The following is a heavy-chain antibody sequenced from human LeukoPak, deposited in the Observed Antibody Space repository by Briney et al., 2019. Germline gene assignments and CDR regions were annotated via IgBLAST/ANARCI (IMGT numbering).Heavy chain of an antibody. D-gene: IGHD5-24*01. CDR1: GYSFTNHW. CDR3: ARSVEMTTIRAFDL. Sequence: GESLKISCKGSGYSFTNHWIGWVRQMPGRGLEWMGIIYPGDSDTRYSPSFQGQVTISADKSISTAYLQWSTLKASDTAMYYCARSVEMTTIRAFDLWGQGTMVTVSS. J-gene: IGHJ3*01. V-gene: IGHV5-51*01. CDR2: IYPGDSDT.